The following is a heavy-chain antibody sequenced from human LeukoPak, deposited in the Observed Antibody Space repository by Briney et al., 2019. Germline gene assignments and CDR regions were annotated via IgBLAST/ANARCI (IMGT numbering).Heavy chain of an antibody. CDR2: ISGSGGST. V-gene: IGHV3-23*01. CDR1: GFTFNNYN. D-gene: IGHD3-9*01. Sequence: GGSLRLCCAASGFTFNNYNMNWVRQAPGKGLEWVSAISGSGGSTYYADSVKGRFTISRDNSKNTLYLQMNSLRAEDTAVYYCAKEGYYDILTGYYTHWGQGTLVTVSS. CDR3: AKEGYYDILTGYYTH. J-gene: IGHJ4*02.